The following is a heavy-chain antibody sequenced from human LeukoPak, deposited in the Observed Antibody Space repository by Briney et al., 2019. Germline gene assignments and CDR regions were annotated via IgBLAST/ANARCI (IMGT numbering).Heavy chain of an antibody. V-gene: IGHV3-21*01. D-gene: IGHD3-9*01. J-gene: IGHJ3*02. CDR1: GFTVSSNY. Sequence: PGGSLRLSCAASGFTVSSNYMNWVRQAPGKGLEWVSSISSSGSNTYYADSVKGRFTISRDNAKNSLYLQMNSLRAEDTAFYYCARCLLAIMAGYHLRAFDIWGQKTMDTVSS. CDR3: ARCLLAIMAGYHLRAFDI. CDR2: ISSSGSNT.